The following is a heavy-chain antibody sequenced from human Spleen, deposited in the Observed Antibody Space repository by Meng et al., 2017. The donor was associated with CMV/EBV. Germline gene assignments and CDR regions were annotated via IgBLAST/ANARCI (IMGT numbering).Heavy chain of an antibody. D-gene: IGHD1-26*01. J-gene: IGHJ5*02. CDR1: GNTFSAYN. CDR3: ARGVGFSDT. CDR2: MNPPTGDT. Sequence: VSCKASGNTFSAYNTTWVHQPTGQGLEWMGWMNPPTGDTGYAQDFLGRVTIPRDTSITTAYMQLRSLKSEDTAVYYCARGVGFSDTWGQGTLVTVSS. V-gene: IGHV1-8*03.